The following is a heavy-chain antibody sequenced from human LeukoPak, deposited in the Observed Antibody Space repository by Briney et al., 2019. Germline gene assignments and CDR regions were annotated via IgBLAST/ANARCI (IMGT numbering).Heavy chain of an antibody. V-gene: IGHV3-21*01. CDR1: GFTFSTYS. Sequence: GGSLRLSCAASGFTFSTYSMNWVRQAPGKGLEWVSSISSSGSYIYYADSAKGRFTISRDNAKNSLYLQMNSLRAEDTAVYYCARDGVTTNDAFDIWGQGTMVTVSS. D-gene: IGHD4-17*01. J-gene: IGHJ3*02. CDR2: ISSSGSYI. CDR3: ARDGVTTNDAFDI.